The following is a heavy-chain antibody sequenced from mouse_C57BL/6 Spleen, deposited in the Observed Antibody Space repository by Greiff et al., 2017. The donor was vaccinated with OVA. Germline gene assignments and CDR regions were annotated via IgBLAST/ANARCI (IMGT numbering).Heavy chain of an antibody. Sequence: VQLQQSGPGMVKPSQSLSLTCTVTGYSITSGYDWHWIRHFPGNKLEWMGYISYSGSTNYNPSLKSRISITHDTSKNHFFLKLNSVTTEDTAKYYCARGGGLRRGAMDYWGQGTSVTVSS. CDR2: ISYSGST. CDR1: GYSITSGYD. CDR3: ARGGGLRRGAMDY. J-gene: IGHJ4*01. V-gene: IGHV3-1*01. D-gene: IGHD2-4*01.